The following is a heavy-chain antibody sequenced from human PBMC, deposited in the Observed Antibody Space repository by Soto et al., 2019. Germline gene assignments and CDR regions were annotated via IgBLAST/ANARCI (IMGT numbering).Heavy chain of an antibody. CDR2: IYSGGST. Sequence: EVQLVESGGGLVQPGGSLRLSCAASGVPVSSNSLSWVPRRPGKGLEWSSVIYSGGSTYYADHVKGRFTFSRDNSKTTLYLQMNSLRAEDTAVYYCARHGYNYGGGYFDYWGQGTLVTVSS. V-gene: IGHV3-66*04. CDR3: ARHGYNYGGGYFDY. D-gene: IGHD5-18*01. CDR1: GVPVSSNS. J-gene: IGHJ4*02.